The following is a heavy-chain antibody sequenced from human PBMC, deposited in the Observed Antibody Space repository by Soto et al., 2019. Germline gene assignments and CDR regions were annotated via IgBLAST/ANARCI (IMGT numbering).Heavy chain of an antibody. Sequence: ASVKVSCKASGYTFTSYGISWVRQAPGQGLEWMGWISAYNGNTDYAQKLQGRVTMTTDTSTSTAYMELRSLRSDDTAVYYCARDHYDSSGYYYPFFDYWGQGTLVTVSS. D-gene: IGHD3-22*01. CDR1: GYTFTSYG. V-gene: IGHV1-18*04. CDR3: ARDHYDSSGYYYPFFDY. CDR2: ISAYNGNT. J-gene: IGHJ4*02.